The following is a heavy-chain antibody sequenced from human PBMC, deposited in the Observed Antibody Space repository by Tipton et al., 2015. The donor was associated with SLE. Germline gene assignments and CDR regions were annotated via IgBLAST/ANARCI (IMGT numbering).Heavy chain of an antibody. CDR2: ISSSSSTI. J-gene: IGHJ4*02. CDR3: ARDRGDFDY. CDR1: GFTFSSYG. V-gene: IGHV3-48*01. Sequence: GSLRLSCAASGFTFSSYGMHWVRQAPGKGLEWVSYISSSSSTIYYADSVKGRFTISRDNAKNSLYLQMNSLRAEDTAVYYCARDRGDFDYWGQGTLVTVSS.